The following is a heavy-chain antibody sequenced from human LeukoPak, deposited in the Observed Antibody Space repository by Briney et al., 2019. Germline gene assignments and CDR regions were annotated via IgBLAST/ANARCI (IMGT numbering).Heavy chain of an antibody. CDR2: IWSDGSNK. CDR3: AKDASGPYSSLFDP. Sequence: GSLRLSCAASGFTFSNYGMHWVRQAPDKGLEWVAVIWSDGSNKVYADSVKGRFSISRDTSKSTLYLQMNSLGVEDTAVYYCAKDASGPYSSLFDPWGQGTLVIVSS. D-gene: IGHD6-19*01. J-gene: IGHJ5*02. V-gene: IGHV3-33*06. CDR1: GFTFSNYG.